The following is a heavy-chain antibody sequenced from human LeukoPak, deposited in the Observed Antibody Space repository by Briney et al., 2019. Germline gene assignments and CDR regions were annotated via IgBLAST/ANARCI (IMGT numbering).Heavy chain of an antibody. CDR2: ISAYNGNT. D-gene: IGHD6-13*01. V-gene: IGHV1-18*01. Sequence: GASVKVSCKASGYTFTSYGINWVRQAPGQGLEWMGWISAYNGNTDYARKLQGRVTMTTDTSTSTAYMELRSLRSDDTAVYYCARANPALRGIPMDVWGKGTTVTVSS. CDR1: GYTFTSYG. CDR3: ARANPALRGIPMDV. J-gene: IGHJ6*03.